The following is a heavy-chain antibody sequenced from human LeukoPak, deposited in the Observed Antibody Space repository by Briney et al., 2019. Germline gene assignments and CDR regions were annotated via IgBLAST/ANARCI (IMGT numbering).Heavy chain of an antibody. D-gene: IGHD3-10*02. Sequence: GGSLRLSCAASGFTFSDSYMNWVRQAPGKGLEWVSYISSSGSTIYYADSVKGRFTISRDNAKNSLYLQMNSLRAEDTAVYYCAELGITMIGGVWGKGTTVTISS. V-gene: IGHV3-11*04. CDR1: GFTFSDSY. CDR2: ISSSGSTI. J-gene: IGHJ6*04. CDR3: AELGITMIGGV.